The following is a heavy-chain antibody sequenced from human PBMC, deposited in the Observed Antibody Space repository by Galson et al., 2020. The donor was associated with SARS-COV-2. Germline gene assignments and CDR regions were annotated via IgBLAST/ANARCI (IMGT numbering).Heavy chain of an antibody. CDR2: IHSSGTT. D-gene: IGHD1-26*01. V-gene: IGHV4-39*01. J-gene: IGHJ4*02. CDR1: GGSISGNNYY. Sequence: ASETLSLTCAVSGGSISGNNYYYDWIRQPPGKGLEWIGSIHSSGTTNYNPSLKSRLTVSVDTSRNQFSLKLTSVAAADTAVYYCARHQEGGIYSPFENWGQGTLVTVSS. CDR3: ARHQEGGIYSPFEN.